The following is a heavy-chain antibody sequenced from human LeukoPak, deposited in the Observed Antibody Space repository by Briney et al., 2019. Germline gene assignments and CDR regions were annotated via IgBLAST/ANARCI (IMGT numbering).Heavy chain of an antibody. Sequence: PPGGSLRPSCAASGFTFGTSWMSWFRQAPGTGLEWVAHTSPDGRDTYYVDSVKGRFIISKDNAKNSLYLQMNSLRAEDTAVYYCAREHYDYVWGSYRYKGYYFDYWGQGTLVTVSS. CDR2: TSPDGRDT. J-gene: IGHJ4*02. V-gene: IGHV3-7*03. CDR3: AREHYDYVWGSYRYKGYYFDY. CDR1: GFTFGTSW. D-gene: IGHD3-16*02.